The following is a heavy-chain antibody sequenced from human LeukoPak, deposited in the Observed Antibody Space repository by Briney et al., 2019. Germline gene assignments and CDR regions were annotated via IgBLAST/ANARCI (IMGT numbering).Heavy chain of an antibody. D-gene: IGHD6-19*01. Sequence: PGRSLRLSCAASGFTFSSYGMHWVCQAPGKGLEWVAVIWYDGSNKYYADSVKGRFTISRDNSKNTLYLQMNSLRAEDTAVYYCARDHSSGWYSVYFEYGGQGTLVTVPS. J-gene: IGHJ4*02. V-gene: IGHV3-33*01. CDR1: GFTFSSYG. CDR3: ARDHSSGWYSVYFEY. CDR2: IWYDGSNK.